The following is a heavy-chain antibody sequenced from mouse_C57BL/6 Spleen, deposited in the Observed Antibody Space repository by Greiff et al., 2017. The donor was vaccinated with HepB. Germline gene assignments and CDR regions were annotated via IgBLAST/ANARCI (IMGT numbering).Heavy chain of an antibody. V-gene: IGHV14-3*01. CDR1: GFNIKNTY. J-gene: IGHJ2*01. CDR2: IDPANGST. Sequence: EVQLQQSVAELVRPGASVKLSCTASGFNIKNTYMNWGRPRPEQGLEWIGRIDPANGSTKCAPKSRGKATITADTSSNTAYLQLSSLTSEDPAIYYCASIYYGNLDYWGQGTTLTVSS. D-gene: IGHD2-1*01. CDR3: ASIYYGNLDY.